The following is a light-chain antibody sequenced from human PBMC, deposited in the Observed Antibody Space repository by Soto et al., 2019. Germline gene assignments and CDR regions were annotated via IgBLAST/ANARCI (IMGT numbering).Light chain of an antibody. CDR3: CSYTASDLWV. CDR1: SSDVGSYNL. V-gene: IGLV2-14*02. CDR2: EGS. J-gene: IGLJ3*02. Sequence: QSALTQPASVSGSPGQSITISCTGTSSDVGSYNLVSWYQQHPGKAPKLMIYEGSKRPSGVPDRFSGSKSGNTASLTISGLQADDEADYFCCSYTASDLWVFGGGTKLTVL.